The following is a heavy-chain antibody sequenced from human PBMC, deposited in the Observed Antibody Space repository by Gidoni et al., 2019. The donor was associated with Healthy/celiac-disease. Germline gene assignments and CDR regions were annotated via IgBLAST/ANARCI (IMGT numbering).Heavy chain of an antibody. V-gene: IGHV3-7*03. Sequence: EVQLVESGGGLVQPGGSLRLSCAASGFTFSSYWMSWVRQAPGKGLEWVANIKQDGSEKYYVDSVKGRFTISRDNAKNSLYLQMNSLRAEDTAVYYCARDDYGSGSYWPLEYWGQGTLVTVSS. D-gene: IGHD3-10*01. CDR1: GFTFSSYW. CDR3: ARDDYGSGSYWPLEY. CDR2: IKQDGSEK. J-gene: IGHJ4*02.